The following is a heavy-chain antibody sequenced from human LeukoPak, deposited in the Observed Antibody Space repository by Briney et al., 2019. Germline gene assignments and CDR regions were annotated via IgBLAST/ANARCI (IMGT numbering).Heavy chain of an antibody. CDR1: GFTASSNY. D-gene: IGHD1-26*01. J-gene: IGHJ6*03. Sequence: GSLRLSCAASGFTASSNYMSCVRQAPGKGLECVSIIYSGGSTYYADSVKGRFTISRDNSKNTLSLQMNSLRAEDTAVYYCARVTIYSGSIRRGYMDVWGKGTTVTVSS. V-gene: IGHV3-53*01. CDR2: IYSGGST. CDR3: ARVTIYSGSIRRGYMDV.